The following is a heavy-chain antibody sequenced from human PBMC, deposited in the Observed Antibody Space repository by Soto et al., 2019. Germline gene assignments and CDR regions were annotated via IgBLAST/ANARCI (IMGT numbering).Heavy chain of an antibody. Sequence: PSVKVSCKASGGTFSSYAISWVRQAPGQGLEWMGGIIPIFGTANYAQKFQGRVTITADESTSTAYMELRSLRSEDTAVYYCARDPRTSAAGRLISDGFDPWGQGTL. CDR2: IIPIFGTA. J-gene: IGHJ5*02. D-gene: IGHD6-13*01. V-gene: IGHV1-69*13. CDR1: GGTFSSYA. CDR3: ARDPRTSAAGRLISDGFDP.